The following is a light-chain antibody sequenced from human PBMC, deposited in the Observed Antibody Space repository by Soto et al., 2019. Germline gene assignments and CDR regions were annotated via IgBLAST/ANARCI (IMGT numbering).Light chain of an antibody. CDR3: AAWDDILNIVV. V-gene: IGLV1-44*01. CDR2: TPN. CDR1: RSNIGKNT. J-gene: IGLJ2*01. Sequence: QSVLTQPPSMSASPGQTITISCSGARSNIGKNTLNWFQQLNGSAPTLLISTPNHRPSGVRDRFSASKSGTSASLTISGLRSDDEADYYCAAWDDILNIVVFGGGTKLTVL.